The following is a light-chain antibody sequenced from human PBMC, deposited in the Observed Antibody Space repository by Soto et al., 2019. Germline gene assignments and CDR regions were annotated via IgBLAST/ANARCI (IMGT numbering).Light chain of an antibody. CDR2: AAT. Sequence: DIQMTQSPSSLSASVGDRVTITCRASQSISAHLNWYQQKPGKAPKVLIYAATNLESGVPSRFSGSGSGTAFTLTISSLQPEDFATYYCQQGYTTPVTFGQGTKV. CDR3: QQGYTTPVT. V-gene: IGKV1-39*01. CDR1: QSISAH. J-gene: IGKJ1*01.